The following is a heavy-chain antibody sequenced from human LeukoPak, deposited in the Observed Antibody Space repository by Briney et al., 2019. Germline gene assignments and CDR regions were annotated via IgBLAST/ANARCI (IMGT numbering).Heavy chain of an antibody. D-gene: IGHD5-12*01. CDR3: GRYRGNERGIDY. J-gene: IGHJ4*02. CDR2: IYYSGST. V-gene: IGHV4-59*08. Sequence: PSETLSLTCTVSGGSISSYYWSWIRQPPGKGLEWIGYIYYSGSTNYNPSLKSRVTISRDTSKNQFSLKLSSVTAADSAVYYCGRYRGNERGIDYWGQGTQVTVSS. CDR1: GGSISSYY.